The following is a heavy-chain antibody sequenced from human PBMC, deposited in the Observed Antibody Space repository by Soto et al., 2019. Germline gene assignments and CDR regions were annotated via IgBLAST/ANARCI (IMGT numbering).Heavy chain of an antibody. V-gene: IGHV3-30*18. J-gene: IGHJ6*02. CDR2: ISYDGSNK. CDR1: GFTFSSYG. Sequence: GGSLRLSCAASGFTFSSYGMRWVRQAPGKGLEWVAVISYDGSNKYYADSVKGRFTISRDNSKNTLYLQMNSLRAEDTAVYYCAKGRYCSSTSCPENYYYYYGMDVWGQGTTVTVSS. D-gene: IGHD2-2*01. CDR3: AKGRYCSSTSCPENYYYYYGMDV.